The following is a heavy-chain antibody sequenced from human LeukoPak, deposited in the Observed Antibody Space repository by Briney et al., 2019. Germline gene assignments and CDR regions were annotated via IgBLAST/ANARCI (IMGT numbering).Heavy chain of an antibody. CDR1: VYGFTIYG. CDR2: ISAYNGKT. D-gene: IGHD3-3*01. J-gene: IGHJ4*02. CDR3: ARVPIFGVVIRPVADY. Sequence: ASVTLSFNGSVYGFTIYGFSWVRQAPRQGLEWVGWISAYNGKTNYAQKLQGRVTMTTETSTSTAYMELRSLRSDDTAVYYCARVPIFGVVIRPVADYWGQGTLFTLSS. V-gene: IGHV1-18*01.